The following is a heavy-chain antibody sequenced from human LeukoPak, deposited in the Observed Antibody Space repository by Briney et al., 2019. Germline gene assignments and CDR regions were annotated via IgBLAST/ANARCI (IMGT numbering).Heavy chain of an antibody. CDR1: GFTFSSYG. V-gene: IGHV3-30*18. D-gene: IGHD3-22*01. CDR2: ISYDGSNK. CDR3: AKGHYDSSGYCFDY. Sequence: PGGSLRLSCAASGFTFSSYGMHWVRQAPGKGLEWVAVISYDGSNKYYADSVKGRFTISRDNSKNTLYLQMNSLRAEDTAVYYCAKGHYDSSGYCFDYWGQGTLVTVSS. J-gene: IGHJ4*02.